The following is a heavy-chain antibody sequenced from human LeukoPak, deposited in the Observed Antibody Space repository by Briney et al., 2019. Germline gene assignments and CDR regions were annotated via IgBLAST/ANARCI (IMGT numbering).Heavy chain of an antibody. Sequence: SETLSLTCTVSGGSISSYYWSWIRQPPGKGLEWIGYIYYSGSTNYNPSLKSRVTISVDTSNNQFSLKLSSVTAADTAVYYCARDLYGSGSYLGYWGQGTLVTVSS. CDR3: ARDLYGSGSYLGY. J-gene: IGHJ4*02. CDR2: IYYSGST. CDR1: GGSISSYY. D-gene: IGHD3-10*01. V-gene: IGHV4-59*01.